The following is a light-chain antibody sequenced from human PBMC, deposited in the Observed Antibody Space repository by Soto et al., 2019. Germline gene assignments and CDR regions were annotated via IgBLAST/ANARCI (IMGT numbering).Light chain of an antibody. J-gene: IGKJ4*01. CDR1: QGISNY. V-gene: IGKV1-27*01. CDR3: QKYNSAPLT. Sequence: DIPMTQSPSSLSASVGDRVTITCRARQGISNYLAWYQQKPGKVPKLLIYAASTLQSGVPSRFSGSGSGTDFTLTISSLQPEDVATYYCQKYNSAPLTFGGGTKGESK. CDR2: AAS.